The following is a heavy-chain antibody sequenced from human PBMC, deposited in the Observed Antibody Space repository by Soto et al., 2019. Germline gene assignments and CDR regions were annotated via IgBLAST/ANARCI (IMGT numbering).Heavy chain of an antibody. CDR1: GGSISSGGYY. CDR2: IYYSGST. D-gene: IGHD3-22*01. V-gene: IGHV4-31*03. J-gene: IGHJ5*02. Sequence: QVQLQESGPGLVKPSQTLSLTCTVSGGSISSGGYYWSWIRQHPGKGLEWIGYIYYSGSTYYNPSFKSRVTMAVETSKNQFSLKLISVTAADTAVYYFEAYDSSDYYSGSPIGWFDPWGQGTLVTVSS. CDR3: EAYDSSDYYSGSPIGWFDP.